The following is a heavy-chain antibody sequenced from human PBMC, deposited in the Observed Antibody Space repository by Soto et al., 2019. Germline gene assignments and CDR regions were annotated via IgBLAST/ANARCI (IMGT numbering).Heavy chain of an antibody. Sequence: QITLKESGPTVMKPTQTLTLTCSLSGFSLNTGGVGVGWIRQPPGKALEWLAVIYWDDDKSWNPSLRDRLTINRDASDDQVVLTVTNMDPVDTGTYYCARRRGGFGGGWTTPYFDYWGPGDPGHRLL. CDR2: IYWDDDK. CDR3: ARRRGGFGGGWTTPYFDY. J-gene: IGHJ4*02. CDR1: GFSLNTGGVG. V-gene: IGHV2-5*02. D-gene: IGHD6-19*01.